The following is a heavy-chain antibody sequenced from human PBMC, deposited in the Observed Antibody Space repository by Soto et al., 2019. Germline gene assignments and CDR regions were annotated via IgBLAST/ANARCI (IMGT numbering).Heavy chain of an antibody. J-gene: IGHJ5*02. D-gene: IGHD3-3*01. Sequence: GSGPTLVNPTHPLTLTCTFSGFSLSTSGVGVGWIRQPPGKALEWLALIYWDDDKRYSPSLKSRLTITKDTSKNQVVLTMTNMDPVDTATYYCARVDFWSGFPGVYWFDPWGQGTLVTVSS. CDR3: ARVDFWSGFPGVYWFDP. CDR1: GFSLSTSGVG. CDR2: IYWDDDK. V-gene: IGHV2-5*02.